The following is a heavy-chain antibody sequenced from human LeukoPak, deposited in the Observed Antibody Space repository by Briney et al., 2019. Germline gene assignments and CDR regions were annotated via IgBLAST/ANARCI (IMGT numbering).Heavy chain of an antibody. D-gene: IGHD2-2*02. CDR1: GYTFTGYY. Sequence: ASVKVSCKASGYTFTGYYMHWVRQAPGQGLEWMGWINPNSGGTNYAQKFQGRVTMTRDTSISTAYMELSRLRSDDTAVYYCARVSLIVVVPAAIPAFDYWGQGTLVTVSS. CDR3: ARVSLIVVVPAAIPAFDY. V-gene: IGHV1-2*02. CDR2: INPNSGGT. J-gene: IGHJ4*02.